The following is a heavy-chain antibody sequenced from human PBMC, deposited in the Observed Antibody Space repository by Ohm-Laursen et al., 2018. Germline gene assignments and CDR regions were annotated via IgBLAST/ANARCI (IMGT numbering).Heavy chain of an antibody. J-gene: IGHJ4*02. CDR1: GFTFSDYY. Sequence: SLRLSCAASGFTFSDYYMSWIRQAPGKGLEWVSYISSSSSYIYYADSVTGRFTISRDNAKNSLYLQMNSLRAEDTAVYYCTTIRSKTDRFFDYWGQGTLVTVSS. V-gene: IGHV3-11*06. D-gene: IGHD4-17*01. CDR3: TTIRSKTDRFFDY. CDR2: ISSSSSYI.